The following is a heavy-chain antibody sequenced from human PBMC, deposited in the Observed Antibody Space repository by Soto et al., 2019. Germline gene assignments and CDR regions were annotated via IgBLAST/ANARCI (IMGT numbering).Heavy chain of an antibody. V-gene: IGHV1-69*12. CDR1: GGTFSSYA. CDR3: ARVVTGVNSVHYWYFDL. Sequence: QVQLVQSGAEVKKPGSSVKVSCKASGGTFSSYAISWVRQAPGQGLEWMGGIIPIFGTTTYAQKFQGRVTITADESTSTAYMELSSLRSEDTAVYYCARVVTGVNSVHYWYFDLWGRGTLVTVSS. D-gene: IGHD2-21*01. J-gene: IGHJ2*01. CDR2: IIPIFGTT.